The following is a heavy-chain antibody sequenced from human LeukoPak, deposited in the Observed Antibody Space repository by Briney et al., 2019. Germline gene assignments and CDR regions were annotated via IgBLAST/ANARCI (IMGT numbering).Heavy chain of an antibody. CDR1: GGSISSGGYS. J-gene: IGHJ4*02. V-gene: IGHV4-30-2*01. CDR2: IYHSGST. CDR3: ARGQGLYSYGYYDY. Sequence: PSQTLSLTCAVSGGSISSGGYSWSWIRQPPGKGLEWIGYIYHSGSTYYNPSLKSRVTISVDRSKNQFSLKLSSVTDADTAVYYCARGQGLYSYGYYDYWGQGTLVTVSS. D-gene: IGHD5-18*01.